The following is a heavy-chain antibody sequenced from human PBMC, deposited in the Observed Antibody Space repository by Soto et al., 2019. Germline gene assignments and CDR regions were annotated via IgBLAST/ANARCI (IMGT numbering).Heavy chain of an antibody. J-gene: IGHJ4*02. CDR3: AREGDSSGYYNYFDY. D-gene: IGHD3-22*01. CDR2: IYYSGST. V-gene: IGHV4-59*01. Sequence: SETLSLTCTVSGGSISSYYWSWIRQPPGKGLEWIGYIYYSGSTNYNPSLKSRVTISVDTSKNQFSLKLSSVTAADTAVYYCAREGDSSGYYNYFDYWGQGTLVTVSS. CDR1: GGSISSYY.